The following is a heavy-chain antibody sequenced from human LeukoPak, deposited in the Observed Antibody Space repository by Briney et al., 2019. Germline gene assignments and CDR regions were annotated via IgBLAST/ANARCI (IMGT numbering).Heavy chain of an antibody. V-gene: IGHV4-59*01. CDR1: GGSISRYY. CDR2: IYYTGST. J-gene: IGHJ5*02. Sequence: TSETLSLTCTVSGGSISRYYWSWIRQPPGRGLEWIGYIYYTGSTKYNPSLKSRVTISIDTSRNQFSLKLSSVTASDTAVYYCASSPFIGNWNHWGQGTLVTVSS. D-gene: IGHD1-20*01. CDR3: ASSPFIGNWNH.